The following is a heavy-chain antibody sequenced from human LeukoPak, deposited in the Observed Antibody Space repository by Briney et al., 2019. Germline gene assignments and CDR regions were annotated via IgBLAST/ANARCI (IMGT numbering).Heavy chain of an antibody. J-gene: IGHJ5*01. Sequence: SETQSLTCTVSGGSISSYYWSWIRQPAGKGLEWIGRIYTSGSTNYNPSLKSRVTMSVDTSKNQFSLKLSSVTAADTAVYYCARNIVVVPAAMGGGWFDTWGDGNLVTVSS. CDR1: GGSISSYY. D-gene: IGHD2-2*01. V-gene: IGHV4-4*07. CDR2: IYTSGST. CDR3: ARNIVVVPAAMGGGWFDT.